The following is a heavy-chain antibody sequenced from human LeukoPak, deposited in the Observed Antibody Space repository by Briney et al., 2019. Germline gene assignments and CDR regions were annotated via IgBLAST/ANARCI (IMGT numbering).Heavy chain of an antibody. J-gene: IGHJ3*01. CDR1: GGSISSYY. Sequence: SETLSLTCTLSGGSISSYYWTWIRQPPGEGLEWIGDIYITGSNNYNPYLKRRVTMSVDTSKKQFSLRLSSVTAADTAVYYCARVRIGETSYDASDVWGLGTMVTVSS. CDR3: ARVRIGETSYDASDV. CDR2: IYITGSN. V-gene: IGHV4-59*13. D-gene: IGHD1-26*01.